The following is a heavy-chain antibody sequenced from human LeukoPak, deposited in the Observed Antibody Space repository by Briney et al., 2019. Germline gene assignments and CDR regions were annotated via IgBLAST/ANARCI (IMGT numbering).Heavy chain of an antibody. D-gene: IGHD6-19*01. Sequence: GGSLRLSCAASGFTFSSYSINWVRQAPGKGLEXVXSISSSSGYIFYADSVKGRFTISRDNAKNSLYLQMNSLRPEDTAVYYCARDIAVAGTGPDYWGQGTLVTVSS. CDR1: GFTFSSYS. CDR2: ISSSSGYI. J-gene: IGHJ4*02. CDR3: ARDIAVAGTGPDY. V-gene: IGHV3-21*01.